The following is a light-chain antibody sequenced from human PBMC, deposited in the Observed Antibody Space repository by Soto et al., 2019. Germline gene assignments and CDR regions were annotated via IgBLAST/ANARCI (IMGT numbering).Light chain of an antibody. J-gene: IGLJ2*01. CDR3: QTWGTGIHVV. CDR1: SGHSSYA. CDR2: LDSDGSH. Sequence: QPVLTQSPSDSASLGASVKLTCTLSSGHSSYAIAWHQQQPEKGPRYLMKLDSDGSHTKGDAIPDRFSGSSSGAERYLTISSLQSEDEADYYCQTWGTGIHVVFGGGTKVTFL. V-gene: IGLV4-69*01.